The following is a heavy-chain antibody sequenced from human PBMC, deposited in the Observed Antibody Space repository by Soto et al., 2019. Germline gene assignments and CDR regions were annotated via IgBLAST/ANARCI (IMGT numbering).Heavy chain of an antibody. CDR1: GYTFTGYY. V-gene: IGHV1-2*02. CDR2: INPNSGGT. CDR3: ARPSRYYYGSGSYSPVDY. J-gene: IGHJ4*02. D-gene: IGHD3-10*01. Sequence: ASVKVSCKASGYTFTGYYMHWVLQAPGQGLEWMGWINPNSGGTNYAQKFQGRVTMTRDTSISTAYMELSRLRSDDTAVYYCARPSRYYYGSGSYSPVDYWGQGTLVTVSS.